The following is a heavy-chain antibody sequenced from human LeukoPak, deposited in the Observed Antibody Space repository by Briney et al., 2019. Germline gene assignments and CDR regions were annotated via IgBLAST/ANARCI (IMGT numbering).Heavy chain of an antibody. CDR1: GGSFSGYY. V-gene: IGHV4-34*01. CDR2: INHSGST. D-gene: IGHD3-22*01. J-gene: IGHJ4*02. CDR3: ATSSYDASSAYYYSDY. Sequence: PSETLSLTCAVYGGSFSGYYWSWIRQPPGKGLEWIGEINHSGSTNYNPSLMSRVSISVDTSKNQSSLKLTSVPAADTPVYYCATSSYDASSAYYYSDYWGQGPLVTVSS.